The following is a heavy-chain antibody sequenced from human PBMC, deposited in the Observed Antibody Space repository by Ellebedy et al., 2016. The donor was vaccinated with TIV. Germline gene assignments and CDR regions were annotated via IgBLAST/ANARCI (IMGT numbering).Heavy chain of an antibody. D-gene: IGHD4-23*01. CDR1: GGTFSSYG. J-gene: IGHJ4*02. Sequence: AASVKVSCKASGGTFSSYGISWARQAPGQGLEWMGGIIPILGKANYAQKFQGRVTITADESTSTAYMELSSLRSEDTAVYYCARVGNYYGGNPSYYFDYWGQGTLVTVSS. V-gene: IGHV1-69*10. CDR2: IIPILGKA. CDR3: ARVGNYYGGNPSYYFDY.